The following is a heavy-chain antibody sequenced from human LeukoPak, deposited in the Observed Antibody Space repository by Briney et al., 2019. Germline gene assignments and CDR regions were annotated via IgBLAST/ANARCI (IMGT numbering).Heavy chain of an antibody. CDR3: ASLGDSSGYYYPKFDY. V-gene: IGHV3-30-3*01. J-gene: IGHJ4*02. Sequence: PGRSLRLSCAASGFTFSSYAMHWVRQAPGKGLEWVAVISYDGSNKYYADSVKGRFTISRDNSKNTLYLQMNSLRAEDTAVYYCASLGDSSGYYYPKFDYWGQGTLVTVSS. CDR2: ISYDGSNK. D-gene: IGHD3-22*01. CDR1: GFTFSSYA.